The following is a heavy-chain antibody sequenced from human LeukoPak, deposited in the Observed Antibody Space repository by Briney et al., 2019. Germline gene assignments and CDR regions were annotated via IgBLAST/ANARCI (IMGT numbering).Heavy chain of an antibody. CDR1: GGSFSGYY. D-gene: IGHD3-3*01. J-gene: IGHJ3*02. V-gene: IGHV4-34*01. CDR3: ARSNWYDFWSGYFRSGTFDI. Sequence: SETLPLTCAVYGGSFSGYYWTWLRQPPGKGLEWIGEINHSGSTNYNPSLKSRVTISVDTSKNQFSLKLSSVTAADTAVYYCARSNWYDFWSGYFRSGTFDIWGQGTMVTVSS. CDR2: INHSGST.